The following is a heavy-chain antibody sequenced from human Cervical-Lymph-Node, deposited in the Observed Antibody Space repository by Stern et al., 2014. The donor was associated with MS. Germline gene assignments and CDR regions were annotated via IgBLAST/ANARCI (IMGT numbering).Heavy chain of an antibody. CDR1: AFTFRSYS. CDR3: AISRDYQPVDEYYAMDV. CDR2: ISSNSRNI. D-gene: IGHD4-17*01. V-gene: IGHV3-21*04. Sequence: VPLLESGGGLVKPGGSLRLSCAASAFTFRSYSMHWVRQAPGKGLEWVSTISSNSRNIYYADSVKGRFTISRDNAKNSLFLHMNSLRVEDTAMYYCAISRDYQPVDEYYAMDVWGQGTTVTVSS. J-gene: IGHJ6*02.